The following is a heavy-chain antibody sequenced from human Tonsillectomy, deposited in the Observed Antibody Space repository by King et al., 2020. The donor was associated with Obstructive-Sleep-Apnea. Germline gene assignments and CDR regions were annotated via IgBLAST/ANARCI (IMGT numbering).Heavy chain of an antibody. CDR1: GFTFSSYG. D-gene: IGHD6-13*01. Sequence: VQLVESGGGVVQPGRSLRLSCAASGFTFSSYGMHWVRQAPGKGLEWVAVISYDGSDKYYADSVKGRFTISRDNSKNTLYLQMNSLGAEDTAVYYCAVYYSSSWRYGMDVWGQGTTVTVSS. V-gene: IGHV3-30*03. CDR3: AVYYSSSWRYGMDV. CDR2: ISYDGSDK. J-gene: IGHJ6*02.